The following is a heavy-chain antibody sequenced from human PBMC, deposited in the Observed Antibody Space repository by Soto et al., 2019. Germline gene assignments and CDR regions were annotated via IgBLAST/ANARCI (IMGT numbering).Heavy chain of an antibody. V-gene: IGHV1-18*04. J-gene: IGHJ6*02. CDR2: ISADNGDT. D-gene: IGHD4-4*01. Sequence: ASVKVSCKASNYTFSSYGISWVRQAPGEGLEWMGWISADNGDTNYAQKPQGRVTMTKDTSTSTAYMELRSLRSDDTAVYYCARDTVTTYHYFYYGMDVWGQGTTVTVSS. CDR1: NYTFSSYG. CDR3: ARDTVTTYHYFYYGMDV.